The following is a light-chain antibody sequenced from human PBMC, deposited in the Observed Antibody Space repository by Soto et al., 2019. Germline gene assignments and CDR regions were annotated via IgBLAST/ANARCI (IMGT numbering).Light chain of an antibody. J-gene: IGKJ4*01. V-gene: IGKV3-15*01. CDR2: DTS. CDR3: QQYDNLPLT. CDR1: QGIGDT. Sequence: EVVMTQSPATLSVSPGEGVTLSCRASQGIGDTLAWYQHKPGQTPRLLIYDTSTRATGVPARFSGSRSGTEFTFTISSLQPEDIATYYCQQYDNLPLTFGGGTKVDIK.